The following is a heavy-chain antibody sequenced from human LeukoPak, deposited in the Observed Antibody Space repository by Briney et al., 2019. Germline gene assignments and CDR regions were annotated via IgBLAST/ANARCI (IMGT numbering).Heavy chain of an antibody. Sequence: SETLSLTCTVSGGSISSYYWSWIRQPAGKGLEWIGRIYTSGSTNYNPSLKSRVAMSVDTSKNQFSLKLSSVTAADTAVYYCARSPLLGSLEWLLGDYYYMDVWGKGTTVTVSS. D-gene: IGHD3-3*01. CDR1: GGSISSYY. J-gene: IGHJ6*03. CDR2: IYTSGST. CDR3: ARSPLLGSLEWLLGDYYYMDV. V-gene: IGHV4-4*07.